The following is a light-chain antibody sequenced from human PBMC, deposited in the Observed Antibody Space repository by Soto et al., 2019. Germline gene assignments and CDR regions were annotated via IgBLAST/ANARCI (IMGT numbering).Light chain of an antibody. J-gene: IGKJ5*01. CDR3: QQYHTFSIA. V-gene: IGKV1-5*01. CDR2: DSS. CDR1: QSISTW. Sequence: DIQRTQSPATLSASVGDSVTVTCRASQSISTWLAWYQQKPGRAPKLLIYDSSSLESGVPSRFSGSGSGTDFTLTISGLQPDDFATYYCQQYHTFSIAFGQGTRLEIK.